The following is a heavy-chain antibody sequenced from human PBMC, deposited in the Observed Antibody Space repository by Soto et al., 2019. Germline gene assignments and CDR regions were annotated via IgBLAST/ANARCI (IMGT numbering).Heavy chain of an antibody. CDR3: ARAGYSGYDFIFWFDP. V-gene: IGHV3-21*01. D-gene: IGHD5-12*01. CDR2: ISSSSSYI. CDR1: GFTFSSYS. J-gene: IGHJ5*02. Sequence: GGSLRLSCAASGFTFSSYSMSWVRQAPGKGLEWVSSISSSSSYIYYADSVRGRFTISRDNAKNSLYLQMNSLRAEDTAVYYCARAGYSGYDFIFWFDPWGQGTLVTVSS.